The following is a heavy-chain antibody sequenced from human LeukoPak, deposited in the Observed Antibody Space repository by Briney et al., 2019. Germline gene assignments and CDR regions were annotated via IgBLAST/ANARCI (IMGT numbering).Heavy chain of an antibody. J-gene: IGHJ3*02. V-gene: IGHV3-48*04. CDR2: IDPRSGIT. Sequence: GGSRSSSCAALGLTFRIFGLNGVGQAPGKGRGGVSLIDPRSGITYYADSVQGRFTISRDDARESVFLQVDGLRVDDTAVYYCARTYDFGRGPPGDAFDNWGPGAWVIVSS. D-gene: IGHD3-3*01. CDR1: GLTFRIFG. CDR3: ARTYDFGRGPPGDAFDN.